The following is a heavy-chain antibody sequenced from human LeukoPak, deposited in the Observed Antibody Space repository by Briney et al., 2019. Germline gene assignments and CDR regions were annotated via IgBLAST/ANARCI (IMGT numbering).Heavy chain of an antibody. V-gene: IGHV1-46*01. CDR2: INPSGGST. D-gene: IGHD3-10*01. CDR3: ARTYYYDSGSDNWFDP. J-gene: IGHJ5*02. Sequence: ASVKVSCKASGYTFTSYYIHWVRQAPGQGLEWMGIINPSGGSTSYAQKFQGRVTMTGNTSISTAYMELSSLRSEDTAVYYCARTYYYDSGSDNWFDPWGQGTLVTVSS. CDR1: GYTFTSYY.